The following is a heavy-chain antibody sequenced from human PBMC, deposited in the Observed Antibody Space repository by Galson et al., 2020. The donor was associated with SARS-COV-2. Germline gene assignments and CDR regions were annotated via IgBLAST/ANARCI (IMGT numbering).Heavy chain of an antibody. CDR2: LDRQYGQT. Sequence: ASVKVSCKVSGDTLIKLSLHWVRQAPGKGLEWMGTLDRQYGQTMYAEKFEGRVSMTEDRSTDTAYMDLPTLRSEDTAVYYCAIVGAESGAFDFWGEGTMVTVSA. CDR1: GDTLIKLS. D-gene: IGHD1-26*01. V-gene: IGHV1-24*01. CDR3: AIVGAESGAFDF. J-gene: IGHJ3*01.